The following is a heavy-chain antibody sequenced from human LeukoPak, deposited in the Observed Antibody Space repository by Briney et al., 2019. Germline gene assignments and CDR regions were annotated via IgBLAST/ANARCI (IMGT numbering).Heavy chain of an antibody. CDR1: GYSFTRYW. CDR3: ARHREPGYSYGSSFDY. V-gene: IGHV5-51*01. Sequence: GESLKISCKGSGYSFTRYWIGWVRQMPGKGLEWMGIIYPGDSDTRYSPSFQGQVTISADKSISTAYLQWSSLKASDTAMYYCARHREPGYSYGSSFDYWGQGTLVTVSS. D-gene: IGHD5-18*01. CDR2: IYPGDSDT. J-gene: IGHJ4*02.